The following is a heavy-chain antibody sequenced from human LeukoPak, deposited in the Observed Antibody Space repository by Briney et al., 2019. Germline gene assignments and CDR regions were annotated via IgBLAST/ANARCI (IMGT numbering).Heavy chain of an antibody. CDR2: IYHSGST. J-gene: IGHJ3*02. V-gene: IGHV4-30-2*01. CDR3: ARAGDDAFDI. D-gene: IGHD3-10*01. Sequence: SETLSLTCTVSGGSISSSSYYWGWIRQPPGKGLEWIGYIYHSGSTYYNPSLKSRVTISVDRSKNQFSLKLSSVTAADTAVYYCARAGDDAFDIWGQGTMVTVSS. CDR1: GGSISSSSYY.